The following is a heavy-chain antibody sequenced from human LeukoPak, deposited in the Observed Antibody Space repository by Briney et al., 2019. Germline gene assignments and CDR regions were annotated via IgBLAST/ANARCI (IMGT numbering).Heavy chain of an antibody. J-gene: IGHJ6*03. Sequence: GGSLRLSCAASGFTVSSNYMSWVRQAPGKGLEWVSTISGSGGSTYYADSVKGRFTNSRDNSKNTLYLQMKSLRAEDTAVYYCAKGDYGDYYYYDMDVWGKGTTVTVSS. CDR1: GFTVSSNY. D-gene: IGHD4-17*01. V-gene: IGHV3-23*01. CDR2: ISGSGGST. CDR3: AKGDYGDYYYYDMDV.